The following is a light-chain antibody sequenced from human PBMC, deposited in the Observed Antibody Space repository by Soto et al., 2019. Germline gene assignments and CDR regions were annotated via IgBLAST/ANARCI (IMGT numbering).Light chain of an antibody. CDR1: QSVSSY. CDR3: QQRSKWPLT. CDR2: DAS. J-gene: IGKJ4*01. V-gene: IGKV3-11*01. Sequence: EIVLTQSPATLSLSPGERATLSCRASQSVSSYLAWYQQKPGQAPRLLIYDASNRATGIPARFSGSGSGTDFTLTISSLEPEDFAVYYCQQRSKWPLTFGGETKVEIK.